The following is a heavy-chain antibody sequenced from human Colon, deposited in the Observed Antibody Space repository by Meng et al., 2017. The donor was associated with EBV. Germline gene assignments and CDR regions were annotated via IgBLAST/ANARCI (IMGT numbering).Heavy chain of an antibody. V-gene: IGHV4-39*01. CDR2: IYYSGST. Sequence: QLQLEDSGPGLVRPSETLSLSCTVSGGSTSSSSYYWGWIRQPPGKGLEWIGSIYYSGSTYYNPSLKSRVTISVDTSKNQFSLKLSSVTAADTAVYYCASPLGILGIVNLWGRGTLVTVSS. CDR3: ASPLGILGIVNL. D-gene: IGHD7-27*01. J-gene: IGHJ2*01. CDR1: GGSTSSSSYY.